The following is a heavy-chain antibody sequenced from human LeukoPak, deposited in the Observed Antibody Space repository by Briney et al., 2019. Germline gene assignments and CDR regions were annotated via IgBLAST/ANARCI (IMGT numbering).Heavy chain of an antibody. CDR2: SRDKGNSYTT. Sequence: GGSLRLSCSASGFTFTTYGMNWVRQAPGKGLEWVGRSRDKGNSYTTAYAASVRGRFTISRDDSKNSLYLQMNSLKIEDTAVYYCTKLARAPRDFDYWGQGTLVTVSS. V-gene: IGHV3-72*01. CDR1: GFTFTTYG. D-gene: IGHD3-10*01. J-gene: IGHJ4*01. CDR3: TKLARAPRDFDY.